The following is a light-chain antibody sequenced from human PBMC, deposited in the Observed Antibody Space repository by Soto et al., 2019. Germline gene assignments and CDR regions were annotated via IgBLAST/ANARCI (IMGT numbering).Light chain of an antibody. CDR2: AAS. V-gene: IGKV1-39*01. Sequence: DIQMTHSPSSLSASVGDRVTITCRASQSISSYLNWYQQKPGKAHKXLIYAASSLQSGVPSRFSGSGSGTDGTITISSLQPEDFETYYCQQSYSTPLTFGGGTKVDIK. J-gene: IGKJ4*01. CDR3: QQSYSTPLT. CDR1: QSISSY.